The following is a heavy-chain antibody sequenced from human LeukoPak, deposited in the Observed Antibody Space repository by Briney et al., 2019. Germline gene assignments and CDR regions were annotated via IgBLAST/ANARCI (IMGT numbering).Heavy chain of an antibody. D-gene: IGHD1-26*01. V-gene: IGHV3-9*01. CDR3: AKDIVVGATTDAFDI. CDR1: GFTFDDYA. CDR2: IRWNSGSI. Sequence: GGSLRLSCAASGFTFDDYAMHWVRQAPGKGLEWVSGIRWNSGSICYADSVKGRFTISRDNAKNSLYLQMNSLRAEDTALYYCAKDIVVGATTDAFDIWGQGTMVTVSS. J-gene: IGHJ3*02.